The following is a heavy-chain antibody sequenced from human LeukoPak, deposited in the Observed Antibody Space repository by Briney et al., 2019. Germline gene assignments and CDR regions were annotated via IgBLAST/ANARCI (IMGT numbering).Heavy chain of an antibody. Sequence: PGGSLRLSCAASGFTFSSYEMNWVRQASGKGLEWLSYISSSGTTIKYADSVKGRFTISRDNAKNSLYLQVNSLRVEDTAVYYCARIMITVTTSDYWGQGTLVTVSS. CDR1: GFTFSSYE. CDR3: ARIMITVTTSDY. V-gene: IGHV3-48*03. D-gene: IGHD4-17*01. J-gene: IGHJ4*02. CDR2: ISSSGTTI.